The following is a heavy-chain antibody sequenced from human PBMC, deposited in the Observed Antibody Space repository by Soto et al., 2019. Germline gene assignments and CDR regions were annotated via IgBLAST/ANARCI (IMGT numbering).Heavy chain of an antibody. CDR1: GYTFTSYD. D-gene: IGHD3-9*01. V-gene: IGHV1-8*01. CDR2: MNPNSGNT. J-gene: IGHJ4*02. Sequence: ASVKVSCKASGYTFTSYDINWVRQATGQGLEWMGWMNPNSGNTGYAQKFQGRVTMTRNTSISTAYMDLSSLRSEDTAVYYCARGHYDILTGPIYYFDYWGQGTLVTVSS. CDR3: ARGHYDILTGPIYYFDY.